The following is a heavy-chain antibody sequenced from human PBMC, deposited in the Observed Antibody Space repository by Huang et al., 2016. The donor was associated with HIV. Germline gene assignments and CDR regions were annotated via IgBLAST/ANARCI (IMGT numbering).Heavy chain of an antibody. CDR1: GGSIKTGRYS. V-gene: IGHV4-39*01. CDR2: LYYTGKM. CDR3: ARNHDFWRGRMFAISYFDV. D-gene: IGHD3-3*01. Sequence: QMRFQESGPGLVKPSGTLSLTCNVSGGSIKTGRYSWGWIRQPPGKGLEWVGSLYYTGKMLYDPSVKGRLTMSADTSKNQFSLNLSSVTAADTAIYYCARNHDFWRGRMFAISYFDVWGRGTLVTVAS. J-gene: IGHJ2*01.